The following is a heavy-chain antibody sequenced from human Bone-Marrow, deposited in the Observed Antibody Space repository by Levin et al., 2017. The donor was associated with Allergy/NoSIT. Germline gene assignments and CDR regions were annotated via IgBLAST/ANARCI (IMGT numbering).Heavy chain of an antibody. CDR1: GFIFSDYG. D-gene: IGHD4-11*01. V-gene: IGHV3-33*01. CDR2: IWSDGTSQ. Sequence: GESLKISCEASGFIFSDYGMHWVRQAPGKGLEWVALIWSDGTSQYYADSVKGRFTISRDNSNNTVFLQVNSLRAEDTAVYYCACAGVTTGTDAFDIWGQGTWVTVSS. J-gene: IGHJ3*02. CDR3: ACAGVTTGTDAFDI.